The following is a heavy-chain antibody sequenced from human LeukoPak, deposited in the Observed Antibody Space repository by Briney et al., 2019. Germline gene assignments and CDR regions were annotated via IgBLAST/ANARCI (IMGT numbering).Heavy chain of an antibody. J-gene: IGHJ6*03. V-gene: IGHV1-46*01. CDR2: INPSGGST. D-gene: IGHD2-2*01. CDR3: ARDGGFDIVVVPAAPGYDYYYMDV. CDR1: GYTFTSYY. Sequence: ASVKVSCKASGYTFTSYYMHWVRQAPGQGLEWMGIINPSGGSTSYAQKFQGRVTITTDESTSTAYMELSSLRSEDTAVYYCARDGGFDIVVVPAAPGYDYYYMDVWGKGTTVTVSS.